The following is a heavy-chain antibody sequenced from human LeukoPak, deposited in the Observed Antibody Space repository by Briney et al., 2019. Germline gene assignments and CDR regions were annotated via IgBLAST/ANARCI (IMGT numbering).Heavy chain of an antibody. J-gene: IGHJ4*02. V-gene: IGHV3-30*02. CDR1: GFTFSSYG. D-gene: IGHD3-10*01. CDR2: IRYDGSNK. Sequence: GGSLRLSCAASGFTFSSYGMHWVRQAPGKGLEWVAFIRYDGSNKYYADSVKGRFTISRDNSKNTLYLQMNSLRAEDTAVYYCARGPRRGYYFDYWGQGTLVTVSS. CDR3: ARGPRRGYYFDY.